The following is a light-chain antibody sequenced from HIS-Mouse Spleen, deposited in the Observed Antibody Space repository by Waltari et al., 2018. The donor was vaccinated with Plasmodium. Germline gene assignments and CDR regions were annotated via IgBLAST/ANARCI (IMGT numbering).Light chain of an antibody. J-gene: IGKJ2*01. Sequence: AIQLTQSPSSLSASVGDRVTITCRASQGISSALAWYQQKPGKAPKLLIYDASSLESGVPSRFSGSGSGTDVTLTISSLQPEDFATYYCQQFNSYLMYTFGQGTKLEIK. CDR1: QGISSA. CDR2: DAS. CDR3: QQFNSYLMYT. V-gene: IGKV1-13*02.